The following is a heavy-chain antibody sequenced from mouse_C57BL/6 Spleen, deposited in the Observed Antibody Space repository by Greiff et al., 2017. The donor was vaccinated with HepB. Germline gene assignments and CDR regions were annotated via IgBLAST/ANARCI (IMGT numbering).Heavy chain of an antibody. CDR1: GYSFTGYY. CDR3: ARKNGGGLDY. Sequence: VQLQQSGPELVKPGASVKISCKASGYSFTGYYMNWVKQSPEKSLEWIGEINPSTGGTTYNQKFKAKATLTVDKSSSTAYMQLKSLTSEDSAVYYCARKNGGGLDYWGQGTTLTVSS. J-gene: IGHJ2*01. CDR2: INPSTGGT. V-gene: IGHV1-42*01.